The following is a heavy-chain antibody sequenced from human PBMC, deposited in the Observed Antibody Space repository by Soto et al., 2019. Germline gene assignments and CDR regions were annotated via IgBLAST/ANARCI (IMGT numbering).Heavy chain of an antibody. Sequence: GGSLRLCCAASGFTFSTYWMDWVRQTPGKGLEWVANINQDGSEKNYVDSVKGRFTISRDNAKNSLYLQMSSLTAEDSALYYCSRSLNSWGQGTLVTVSS. V-gene: IGHV3-7*01. CDR2: INQDGSEK. CDR1: GFTFSTYW. CDR3: SRSLNS. J-gene: IGHJ4*02.